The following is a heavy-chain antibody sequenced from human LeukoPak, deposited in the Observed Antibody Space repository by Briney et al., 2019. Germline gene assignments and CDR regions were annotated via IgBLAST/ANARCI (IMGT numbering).Heavy chain of an antibody. J-gene: IGHJ3*02. CDR3: ARLMTIGDAFDI. CDR2: IDPKSGGT. V-gene: IGHV1-2*02. D-gene: IGHD3/OR15-3a*01. CDR1: GYTFTGYY. Sequence: ASVKVSCKASGYTFTGYYMHWVRQAPGQGLEWMGWIDPKSGGTKYAQNFQGRVTMTRDMSISIVYMELSRLTSDDTAFYYCARLMTIGDAFDIWGQGTMVTVSS.